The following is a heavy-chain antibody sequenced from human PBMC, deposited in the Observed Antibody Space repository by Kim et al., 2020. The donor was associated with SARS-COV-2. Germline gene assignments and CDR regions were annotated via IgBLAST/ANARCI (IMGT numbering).Heavy chain of an antibody. J-gene: IGHJ4*02. CDR2: ITGSADRT. V-gene: IGHV3-23*01. CDR3: SKPSLNYGDYAN. CDR1: GFTFSSSI. Sequence: GGSLRLSCAASGFTFSSSIMAWVRQAPGKGLEWVSTITGSADRTYYADSVKGRFTISRDNSKNMVYLQMNSLRAEDTAVYYFSKPSLNYGDYANWGQGTLVSVSS. D-gene: IGHD4-17*01.